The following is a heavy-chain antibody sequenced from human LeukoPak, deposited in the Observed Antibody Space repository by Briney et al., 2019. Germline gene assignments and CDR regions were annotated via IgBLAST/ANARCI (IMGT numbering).Heavy chain of an antibody. Sequence: PGGSLRLSCAASGFTFSSYWMHWVRQAPGKGLVWVSRINTDGSSTSYADSVKGRFTISRDNAKNTLYLQMNSLRAEDTAVYYCARGDFWSGYFDYWGQGTLVTVSS. CDR2: INTDGSST. CDR1: GFTFSSYW. CDR3: ARGDFWSGYFDY. D-gene: IGHD3-3*01. J-gene: IGHJ4*02. V-gene: IGHV3-74*01.